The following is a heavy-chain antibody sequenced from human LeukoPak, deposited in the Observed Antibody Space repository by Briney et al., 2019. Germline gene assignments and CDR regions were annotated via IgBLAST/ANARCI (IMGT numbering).Heavy chain of an antibody. J-gene: IGHJ4*02. CDR2: LYYSRTT. D-gene: IGHD2-2*01. CDR3: ARHDGRGGNTMGALDS. V-gene: IGHV4-39*01. Sequence: PSETLSLTCTVSGGSFNSGSHHWGWFRQSPGKGLGWIGRLYYSRTTYYNLSLNIRVTISVVTSKIQFSLQLNSVTAADTAVYYCARHDGRGGNTMGALDSWGQGSLVTVSS. CDR1: GGSFNSGSHH.